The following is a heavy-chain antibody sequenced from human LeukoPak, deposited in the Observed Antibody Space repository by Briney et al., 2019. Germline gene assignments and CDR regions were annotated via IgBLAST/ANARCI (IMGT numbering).Heavy chain of an antibody. CDR3: ARVKDSSGYYPNYFDY. CDR1: VYSTSSGYY. Sequence: PSETLSLTCAVSVYSTSSGYYWGWLRQPPGKGLGWIRSIYHSGNTYNNPSLKRPVTISLGTSKNQFSLNLSSVTATDTALYSLARVKDSSGYYPNYFDYWGQGTLVTVSS. D-gene: IGHD3-22*01. J-gene: IGHJ4*02. CDR2: IYHSGNT. V-gene: IGHV4-38-2*01.